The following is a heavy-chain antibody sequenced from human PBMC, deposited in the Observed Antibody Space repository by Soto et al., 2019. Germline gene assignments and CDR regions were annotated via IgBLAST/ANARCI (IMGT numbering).Heavy chain of an antibody. Sequence: EVQVLESGGGLVQPGGSLRLSCAASGFTFSSYAMRWVRQAPVKGLEWVSAISGSGDSTYYADSVKGRFTISRDNSKKTLDLQMNSLRAEDTAVYYCARRGSGSYYDYWGQGTLVTVSS. J-gene: IGHJ4*02. D-gene: IGHD1-26*01. CDR3: ARRGSGSYYDY. V-gene: IGHV3-23*01. CDR2: ISGSGDST. CDR1: GFTFSSYA.